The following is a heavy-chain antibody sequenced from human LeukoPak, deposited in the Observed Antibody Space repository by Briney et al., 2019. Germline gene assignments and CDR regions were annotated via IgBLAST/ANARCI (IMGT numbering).Heavy chain of an antibody. CDR3: ARGGGITFGGVIRAYDY. CDR2: INPNSGGT. V-gene: IGHV1-2*02. CDR1: GYTFTGYY. Sequence: ASVKVSCKASGYTFTGYYMHWVRQAPGQGLEWMGWINPNSGGTNYAQKFQGRVTMTRDTSISTAYMELSRLRSDDTAVYYCARGGGITFGGVIRAYDYWGQGTLVTVSS. J-gene: IGHJ4*02. D-gene: IGHD3-16*02.